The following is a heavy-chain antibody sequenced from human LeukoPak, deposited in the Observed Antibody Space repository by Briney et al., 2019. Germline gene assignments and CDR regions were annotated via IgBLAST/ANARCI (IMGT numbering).Heavy chain of an antibody. J-gene: IGHJ4*02. CDR1: GGSISGSTYY. V-gene: IGHV4-39*07. CDR2: IYYSGST. D-gene: IGHD2-2*01. Sequence: SETLSLTCTVSGGSISGSTYYWGWIRQTPGKGLEWIGSIYYSGSTYYNPSLKSRVTISVDTSKNQFSLKLSSVTAADTAVYYCAVGYQLLNFDYWGQGTLVTVSS. CDR3: AVGYQLLNFDY.